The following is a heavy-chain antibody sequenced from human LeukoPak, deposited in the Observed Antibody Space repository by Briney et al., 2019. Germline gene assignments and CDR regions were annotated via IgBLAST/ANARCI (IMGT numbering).Heavy chain of an antibody. V-gene: IGHV3-23*01. J-gene: IGHJ4*02. D-gene: IGHD2-2*01. CDR1: GFTFSSYG. Sequence: PGGSLRLSCAASGFTFSSYGMSWVRQAPGKGLEWVSAISGSGGSTYYADSVKGRSTISRDISKNTLYLQMNSLRAEDTAVYYCAKASNGYCSSTTCPPPDYWGQGTLVTVSS. CDR2: ISGSGGST. CDR3: AKASNGYCSSTTCPPPDY.